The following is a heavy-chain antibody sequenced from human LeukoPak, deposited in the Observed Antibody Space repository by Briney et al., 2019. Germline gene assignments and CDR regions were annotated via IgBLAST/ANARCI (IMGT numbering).Heavy chain of an antibody. Sequence: SETLSLTCGVSGGSITSTNYWTWLRHPPGKALKGIGEVNLQGSTNYNPSLMGRVAISVDMSENHISLQLTSVTAADKAVYYCAREGGPYRPLDYSGQGTLVTVSS. CDR2: VNLQGST. J-gene: IGHJ4*02. CDR1: GGSITSTNY. V-gene: IGHV4-4*02. CDR3: AREGGPYRPLDY.